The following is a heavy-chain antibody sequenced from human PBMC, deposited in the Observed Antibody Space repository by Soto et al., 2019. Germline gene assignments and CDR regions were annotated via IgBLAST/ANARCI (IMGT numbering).Heavy chain of an antibody. CDR2: IIPIFGTA. J-gene: IGHJ6*02. V-gene: IGHV1-69*13. Sequence: ASVKVSCKASGGTFSSYAISWVRQAPGQGLEWMGGIIPIFGTANYAQKYQGRVTITADESTSTAYMELSSLRSEDTAVYYCARGRPLYSSGTYYYYGMDVWGQGTTVTVSS. D-gene: IGHD6-25*01. CDR3: ARGRPLYSSGTYYYYGMDV. CDR1: GGTFSSYA.